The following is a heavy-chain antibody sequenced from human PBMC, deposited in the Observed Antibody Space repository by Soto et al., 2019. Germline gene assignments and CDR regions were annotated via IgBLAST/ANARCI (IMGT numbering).Heavy chain of an antibody. V-gene: IGHV4-61*01. Sequence: PSETLSLTCTVSGGSVSSGSYYWSWIRQPPGKGLEWIGYIYYSGSTNYNPSLKSRVTISVDTSKNQFSLKLSSVTAADTAVYYCARAGSGSYYNYYYYYYGMDVWGQGTTVTVSS. D-gene: IGHD3-10*01. J-gene: IGHJ6*02. CDR2: IYYSGST. CDR3: ARAGSGSYYNYYYYYYGMDV. CDR1: GGSVSSGSYY.